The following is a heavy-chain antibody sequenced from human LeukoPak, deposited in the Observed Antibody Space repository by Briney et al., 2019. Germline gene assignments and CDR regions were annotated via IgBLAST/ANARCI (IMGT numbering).Heavy chain of an antibody. J-gene: IGHJ4*02. CDR1: GGSIGTYY. CDR2: NYHSGST. Sequence: SETLSLTCTVSGGSIGTYYWSWIRLPPANGLDWIGYNYHSGSTNYNPSLKSRVTISVDRSKNQFSLKLTSVTAADTAVYYCARGRSGWSFEFDFWGQGTLVTVSS. D-gene: IGHD6-19*01. CDR3: ARGRSGWSFEFDF. V-gene: IGHV4-59*01.